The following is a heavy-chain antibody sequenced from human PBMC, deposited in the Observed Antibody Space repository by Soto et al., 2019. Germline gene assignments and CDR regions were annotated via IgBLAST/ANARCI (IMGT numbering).Heavy chain of an antibody. CDR3: ARPYGDYGGFDY. D-gene: IGHD4-17*01. Sequence: EVQLVQSGEEVKKAGESLKISCKGSGYSFTTYWIGWVRQMPGKGLEWMGIIYPGDSDIRYSPSFQGHVTISADNSISTAYLQWSSLKASETAMYYCARPYGDYGGFDYWGQGTLVTVSS. J-gene: IGHJ4*02. V-gene: IGHV5-51*01. CDR1: GYSFTTYW. CDR2: IYPGDSDI.